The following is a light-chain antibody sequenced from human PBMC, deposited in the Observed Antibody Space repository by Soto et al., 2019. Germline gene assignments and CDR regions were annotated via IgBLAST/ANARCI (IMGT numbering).Light chain of an antibody. CDR1: QSVGSN. CDR3: QQYNNRPPWT. Sequence: EIVMTQSPATLSVSPGERATLSCRASQSVGSNLAWYQQKPGQAPRLLMYGASTRATGIPARFSGSGSGAEFTLTISTVQSEDFAVYYCQQYNNRPPWTFGQGTKVEIK. V-gene: IGKV3-15*01. CDR2: GAS. J-gene: IGKJ1*01.